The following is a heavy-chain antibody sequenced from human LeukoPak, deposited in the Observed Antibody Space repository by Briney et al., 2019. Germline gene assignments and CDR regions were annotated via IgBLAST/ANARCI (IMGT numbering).Heavy chain of an antibody. Sequence: GGSLRLSCAASGFTFSSYGMHWVRQAPGKGLEWVAVISYDGGNKYYADSVKGRFTISRDNSKNTLYLQMNSLRAEDTAVYYCAKIAVTDITDYWGQGTLVTVSS. CDR3: AKIAVTDITDY. CDR1: GFTFSSYG. V-gene: IGHV3-30*18. D-gene: IGHD4-17*01. CDR2: ISYDGGNK. J-gene: IGHJ4*02.